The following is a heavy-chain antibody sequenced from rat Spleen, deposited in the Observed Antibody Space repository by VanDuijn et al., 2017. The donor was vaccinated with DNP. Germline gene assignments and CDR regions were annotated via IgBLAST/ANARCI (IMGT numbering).Heavy chain of an antibody. D-gene: IGHD4-3*01. Sequence: EVQLVESGGGLVQPGRSMKLSCAASGFTFSNYYMAWVRQAPGKGLEWVASINTDGGSTYYPDSVKGRFTLSRDNAKSTLYLQMNSLRSEDMATYYCVRWNSGHFDYWGQGVMVTVSS. CDR2: INTDGGST. J-gene: IGHJ2*01. CDR1: GFTFSNYY. CDR3: VRWNSGHFDY. V-gene: IGHV5-25*01.